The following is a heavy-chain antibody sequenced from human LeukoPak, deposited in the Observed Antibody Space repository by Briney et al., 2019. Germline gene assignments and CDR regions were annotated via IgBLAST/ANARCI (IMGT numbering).Heavy chain of an antibody. CDR2: INPNSGGT. J-gene: IGHJ4*02. D-gene: IGHD5-18*01. Sequence: ASVTVSCKASGYTFTGYYMHWVRQAPGQGLEWMGWINPNSGGTNYAQKFQGRVTMTRDTSIRTAYMELSRLRSDDTAVYYWARAHERQLWSSGVDYWGQGTLVTVSP. CDR3: ARAHERQLWSSGVDY. CDR1: GYTFTGYY. V-gene: IGHV1-2*02.